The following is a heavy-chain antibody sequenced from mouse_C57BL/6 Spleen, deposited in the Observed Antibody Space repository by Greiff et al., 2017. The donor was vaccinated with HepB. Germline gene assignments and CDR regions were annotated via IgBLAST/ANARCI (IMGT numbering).Heavy chain of an antibody. CDR3: ARGPYYGSSYGGYFDY. CDR2: IDPSDSYT. CDR1: GYTFTSYW. Sequence: QVQLQQSGAELVMPGASVKLSCKASGYTFTSYWMHWVKQRPGQGLEWIGEIDPSDSYTNYNQKFKGKSTLTVDKSSSTAYMQLSSLTSEDSAVYYCARGPYYGSSYGGYFDYWGQGTTLTVSS. V-gene: IGHV1-69*01. D-gene: IGHD1-1*01. J-gene: IGHJ2*01.